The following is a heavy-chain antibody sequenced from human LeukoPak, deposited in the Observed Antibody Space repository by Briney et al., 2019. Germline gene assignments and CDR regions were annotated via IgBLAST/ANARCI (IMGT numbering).Heavy chain of an antibody. CDR2: ITEDVSKK. V-gene: IGHV3-7*01. CDR3: ARLLGMVTTFDY. CDR1: GFSFSGCS. J-gene: IGHJ4*02. D-gene: IGHD4-23*01. Sequence: GGSLRVSCAAPGFSFSGCSLSWVRQAPGKGLEWVATITEDVSKKYYDGSVKGRFTISRDNAKNSLYLEMSSLRAEDTAVYYCARLLGMVTTFDYWGQGTLVTVSS.